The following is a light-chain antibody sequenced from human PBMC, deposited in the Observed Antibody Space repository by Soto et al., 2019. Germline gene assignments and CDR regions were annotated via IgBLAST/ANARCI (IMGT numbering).Light chain of an antibody. CDR1: SSDVAYYNY. Sequence: QSALTQPASVSGSPGQSITISCTGTSSDVAYYNYVSWYQQHPGKAPKLMIYDVGYRPSGVSNRFSGSKSGNTASLIISGLQAEDEADYYCSSYTTTNTVVFGGGTKVTVL. CDR3: SSYTTTNTVV. CDR2: DVG. J-gene: IGLJ2*01. V-gene: IGLV2-14*01.